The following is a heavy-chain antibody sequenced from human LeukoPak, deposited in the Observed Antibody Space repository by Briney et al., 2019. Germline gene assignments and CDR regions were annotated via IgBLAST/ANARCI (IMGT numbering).Heavy chain of an antibody. J-gene: IGHJ6*02. CDR1: GYTFTSYD. CDR2: MNPNSGNT. Sequence: ASVKVSCKASGYTFTSYDINWVRQATGQGLEWMGWMNPNSGNTGYAQKFQGRVTMTRNTSISTAYMELSSLRSEDTAVYCCARQGYCSSTSCQYYYYYGMDVWGQGTTVTVSS. D-gene: IGHD2-2*01. V-gene: IGHV1-8*01. CDR3: ARQGYCSSTSCQYYYYYGMDV.